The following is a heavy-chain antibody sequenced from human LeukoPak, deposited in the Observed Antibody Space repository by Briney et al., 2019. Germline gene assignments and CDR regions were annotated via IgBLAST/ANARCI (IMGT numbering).Heavy chain of an antibody. CDR3: ARGPIQLWIHNAMDV. J-gene: IGHJ6*02. Sequence: GGSLRLSCIGSAFILGDHAMSWVRQAPGKGLEWGGFIRSKAYRATTEYAASVKGRFTISRDDSASIAYLQMNSLRTEDTAVYYCARGPIQLWIHNAMDVWGQATTVTVSS. CDR2: IRSKAYRATT. CDR1: AFILGDHA. D-gene: IGHD5-24*01. V-gene: IGHV3-49*04.